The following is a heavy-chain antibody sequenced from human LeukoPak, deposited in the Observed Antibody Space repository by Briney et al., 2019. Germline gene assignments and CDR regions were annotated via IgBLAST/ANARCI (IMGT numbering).Heavy chain of an antibody. J-gene: IGHJ4*02. CDR3: VRDRWGMTDQ. CDR1: GFTFSSCW. CDR2: ISNDGSTT. D-gene: IGHD2-8*02. Sequence: GGSLRLSCAASGFTFSSCWMQWVRQAPGKGLVWMSRISNDGSTTNYADSVKGRFTISRDNAKNTLYLEMNSLRAEDTAVYYCVRDRWGMTDQWGQGTLVTVSS. V-gene: IGHV3-74*01.